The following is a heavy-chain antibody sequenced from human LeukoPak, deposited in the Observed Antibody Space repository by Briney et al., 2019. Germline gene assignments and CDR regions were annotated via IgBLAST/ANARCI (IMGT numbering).Heavy chain of an antibody. V-gene: IGHV3-23*01. D-gene: IGHD3-16*01. J-gene: IGHJ4*02. CDR3: ARDISNTLTFGAPPGSFDY. Sequence: GGSLRLSCAASGFTFSSYAMSWVRQAPGKGLEWVSAISGSGGSTYYADSVKGRFTISRDNSENTLYLQMNSLRAEDTAVYYCARDISNTLTFGAPPGSFDYWGQGTLVTVSS. CDR2: ISGSGGST. CDR1: GFTFSSYA.